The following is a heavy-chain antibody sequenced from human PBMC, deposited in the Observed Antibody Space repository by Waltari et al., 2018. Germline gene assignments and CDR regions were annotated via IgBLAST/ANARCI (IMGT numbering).Heavy chain of an antibody. Sequence: QVQLVQSGAEVKKPGSSVKVSCKASGGTFSSYAISWVRQAPGQGLEWMGGIIPIFGTANYAQKFQGRVTITADESTSTAYMELSSLRSEDTAVYYCARDLHYYDSSGYYNYYFDYWGQGTLVTVSS. J-gene: IGHJ4*02. CDR1: GGTFSSYA. V-gene: IGHV1-69*12. CDR2: IIPIFGTA. CDR3: ARDLHYYDSSGYYNYYFDY. D-gene: IGHD3-22*01.